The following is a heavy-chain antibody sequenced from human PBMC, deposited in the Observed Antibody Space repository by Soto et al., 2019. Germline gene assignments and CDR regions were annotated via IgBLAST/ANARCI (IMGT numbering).Heavy chain of an antibody. CDR3: ARAYHGTVFDY. Sequence: PGWSLRLSCAASGFTFSRYSMNWVRQAPGKGLEWVSSISSSSSYIYYADSVKGRFTISRDNAKNSLYLQMNSLRAEDTAVYYCARAYHGTVFDYWGQGTLVTVSS. V-gene: IGHV3-21*01. CDR2: ISSSSSYI. J-gene: IGHJ4*02. D-gene: IGHD2-8*02. CDR1: GFTFSRYS.